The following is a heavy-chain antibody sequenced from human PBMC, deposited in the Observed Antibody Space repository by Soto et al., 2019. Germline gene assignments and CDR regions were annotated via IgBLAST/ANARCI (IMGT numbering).Heavy chain of an antibody. Sequence: QVQLVESGGGVVQPGRSLRLSCAASGFTFNAYAMHWVRQAPGKGLEWVADIWYDGSNKYYGDSVKGRFTISRDNSKNTVYLQMNSLRADDTAVYYCARDPAGEEAYNILTGYYGYMDVWGKGTTVTVSS. CDR2: IWYDGSNK. J-gene: IGHJ6*03. V-gene: IGHV3-33*01. CDR3: ARDPAGEEAYNILTGYYGYMDV. D-gene: IGHD3-9*01. CDR1: GFTFNAYA.